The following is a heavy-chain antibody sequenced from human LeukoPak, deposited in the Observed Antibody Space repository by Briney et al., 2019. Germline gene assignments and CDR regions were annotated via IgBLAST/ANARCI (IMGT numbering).Heavy chain of an antibody. V-gene: IGHV4-61*02. J-gene: IGHJ4*02. Sequence: PSQTLSLTCTVSGGSVSSGGYYWSWIRQPAGKGLEYLGRISSTGSTNYNPSLKSRVTISVDTSKNQFSLKLSSVTAADTAVYYCARRHSSGWYHFDYWGQGTLVTVSS. D-gene: IGHD6-19*01. CDR1: GGSVSSGGYY. CDR2: ISSTGST. CDR3: ARRHSSGWYHFDY.